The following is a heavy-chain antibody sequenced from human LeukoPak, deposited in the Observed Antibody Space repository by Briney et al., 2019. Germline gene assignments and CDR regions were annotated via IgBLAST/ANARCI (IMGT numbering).Heavy chain of an antibody. D-gene: IGHD3-10*01. J-gene: IGHJ4*02. Sequence: GGSLRLSCSASGFTFSSYAMHWVRQAPGKGLEYGSAISSNGGSTYYADSVKGRFNISRDNSKNTLYLQMSSLRAEDTAVYYCVKSGGSYYYGSGSSLFDYWGQGTLVTVSS. CDR2: ISSNGGST. CDR3: VKSGGSYYYGSGSSLFDY. V-gene: IGHV3-64D*09. CDR1: GFTFSSYA.